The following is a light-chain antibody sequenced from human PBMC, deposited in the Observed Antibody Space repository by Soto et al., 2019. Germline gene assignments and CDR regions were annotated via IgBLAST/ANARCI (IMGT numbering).Light chain of an antibody. CDR2: DVS. CDR1: SSDVGGYTD. Sequence: QSVLTQPASVSGSPGQSITISCTGSSSDVGGYTDVSWYQQHPGKAPKLIIYDVSHRPSGVSDRFSGSKSGNTASLPISGLQAEDEADYYCSSYTISSTLVVFGGGTQLTVL. J-gene: IGLJ2*01. CDR3: SSYTISSTLVV. V-gene: IGLV2-14*01.